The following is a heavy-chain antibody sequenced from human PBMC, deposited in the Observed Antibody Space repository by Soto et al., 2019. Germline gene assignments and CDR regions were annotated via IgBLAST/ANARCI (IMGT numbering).Heavy chain of an antibody. CDR3: ARGGIRAVARYYYHGMDV. D-gene: IGHD6-19*01. CDR1: GFTFSSYA. V-gene: IGHV3-30-3*01. CDR2: ISYDGSNK. Sequence: QPGGSLRLSCAASGFTFSSYAMHWVRQAPGKGLEWVAVISYDGSNKYYADSVKGRFTISRDNSKNTLYLQMNSLRAEDTAVYYCARGGIRAVARYYYHGMDVWGQGTTVTVSS. J-gene: IGHJ6*02.